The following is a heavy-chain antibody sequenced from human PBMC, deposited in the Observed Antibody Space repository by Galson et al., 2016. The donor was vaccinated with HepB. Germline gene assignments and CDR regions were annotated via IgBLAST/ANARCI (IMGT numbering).Heavy chain of an antibody. CDR3: VRVPPPGFYPDY. CDR1: GFTLSEHY. D-gene: IGHD2/OR15-2a*01. V-gene: IGHV3-72*01. J-gene: IGHJ4*02. CDR2: SRNKGDRYTT. Sequence: SLRLSCAAPGFTLSEHYVDWVRQAPGTGLEWVGRSRNKGDRYTTENAASVKGRVTLSRDALGDSVFLQVNILKVEDSAVYYCVRVPPPGFYPDYWGQGTLVTVSS.